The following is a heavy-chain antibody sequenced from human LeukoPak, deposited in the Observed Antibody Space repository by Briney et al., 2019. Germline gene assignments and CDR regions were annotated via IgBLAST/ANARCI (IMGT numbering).Heavy chain of an antibody. CDR1: GDSIISSSYY. D-gene: IGHD3-10*01. V-gene: IGHV4-39*07. Sequence: SSETLSLTCTVSGDSIISSSYYWGWIRQPPGKGLEWIGSIYYSGSTFYNPTLKSRVTISVDLSKNQFSLRLRSVTAADTAVYYCARDLEANVRGVTGYWGQGTLVTVSS. CDR2: IYYSGST. CDR3: ARDLEANVRGVTGY. J-gene: IGHJ4*02.